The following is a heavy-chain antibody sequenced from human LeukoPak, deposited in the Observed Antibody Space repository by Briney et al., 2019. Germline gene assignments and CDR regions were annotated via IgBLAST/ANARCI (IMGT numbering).Heavy chain of an antibody. J-gene: IGHJ6*03. CDR3: ARSLAVAGYYYNYYMDV. V-gene: IGHV4-59*01. CDR1: GGSISSYY. D-gene: IGHD6-19*01. Sequence: SETLSLTCIVSGGSISSYYWSWIRQPPGKGLEWIGYIYYSGSTNYNPSLKSRVTISVDMSKNQFSLKLSSVTTADTAVYYCARSLAVAGYYYNYYMDVWGKGTTVTVSS. CDR2: IYYSGST.